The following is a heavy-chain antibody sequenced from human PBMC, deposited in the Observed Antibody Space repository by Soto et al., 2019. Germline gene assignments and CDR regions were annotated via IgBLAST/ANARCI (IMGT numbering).Heavy chain of an antibody. Sequence: QVQLVESGGGVVQPGRSLRLSCAASGFTFSSYGMHWVRQAPGKGLEWVAVISYDGSNKYYADSVKGRFTISRDNSKNTLYLQMNSLRAEDTAVYYCAKPYGDRYYFDYWGQGTLVTVSS. V-gene: IGHV3-30*18. CDR1: GFTFSSYG. CDR3: AKPYGDRYYFDY. J-gene: IGHJ4*02. CDR2: ISYDGSNK. D-gene: IGHD4-17*01.